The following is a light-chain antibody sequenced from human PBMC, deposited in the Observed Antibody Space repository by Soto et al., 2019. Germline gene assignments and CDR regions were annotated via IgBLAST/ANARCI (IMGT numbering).Light chain of an antibody. CDR1: QTISTS. V-gene: IGKV1-5*03. Sequence: DIQLTQSQSSLSASVAERFTITCGASQTISTSLAWYQQKPGKAPKLLIYLVSTLQSGVPARFSGSGSATEFTLSISSLQPDDFATYYCQQYGSSSRPFGQGTKV. J-gene: IGKJ1*01. CDR2: LVS. CDR3: QQYGSSSRP.